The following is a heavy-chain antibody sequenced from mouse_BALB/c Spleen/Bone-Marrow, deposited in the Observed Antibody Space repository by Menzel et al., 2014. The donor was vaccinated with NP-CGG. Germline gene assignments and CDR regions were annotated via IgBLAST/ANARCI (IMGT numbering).Heavy chain of an antibody. Sequence: VQLVESGAELARPGASVKLSCKTSGYTFTTYWMQWVKQRPGQGLEWIGAIYPGEGDTRYTQKFEGKATLTADKSSSTAYMQLSNLTSEDSAVYYCSREPSNWGYYWGQGTTLTVSS. CDR2: IYPGEGDT. CDR3: SREPSNWGYY. J-gene: IGHJ2*01. CDR1: GYTFTTYW. V-gene: IGHV1-87*01.